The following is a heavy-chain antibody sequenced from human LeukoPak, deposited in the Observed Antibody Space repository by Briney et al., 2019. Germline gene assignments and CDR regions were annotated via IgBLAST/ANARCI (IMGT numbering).Heavy chain of an antibody. Sequence: PGGSLRLSCAASGFTVSSNYMSWVRQAPGKGLEWVSVIYSGGSTYYADSVKGRFTISRDNSKNTLYLQMDRLRAEDTAIYYCARDRGWEQMADWGQGTLVSVSS. V-gene: IGHV3-53*01. CDR3: ARDRGWEQMAD. D-gene: IGHD5-24*01. CDR2: IYSGGST. J-gene: IGHJ4*02. CDR1: GFTVSSNY.